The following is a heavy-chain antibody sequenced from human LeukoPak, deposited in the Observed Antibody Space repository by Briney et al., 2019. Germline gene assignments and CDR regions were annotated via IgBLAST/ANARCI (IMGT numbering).Heavy chain of an antibody. CDR1: GYTFTSYD. J-gene: IGHJ3*02. V-gene: IGHV1-8*03. Sequence: ASVKVSCKASGYTFTSYDINWVRQATGQGLEWMGWMNPNSGNTGYAQKFQGRVTITRNTSISTAYMELSSLRSEDTAVYYCARGRYGDYDDAFDIWGQGTMVTVSS. D-gene: IGHD4-17*01. CDR3: ARGRYGDYDDAFDI. CDR2: MNPNSGNT.